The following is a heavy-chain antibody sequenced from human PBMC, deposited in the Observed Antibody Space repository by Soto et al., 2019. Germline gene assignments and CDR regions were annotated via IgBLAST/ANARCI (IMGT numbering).Heavy chain of an antibody. Sequence: ASVKVSCKASGYTFRSFGISWVRQAPGQGLEWMGWISAYNGDTNYAQKLQGRVTMTTDTSTSTGYMDLRSLRSDDTAVYYCALGYCSGGSCYREAFDIWGQGTMVTVSS. D-gene: IGHD2-15*01. J-gene: IGHJ3*02. CDR3: ALGYCSGGSCYREAFDI. CDR2: ISAYNGDT. V-gene: IGHV1-18*01. CDR1: GYTFRSFG.